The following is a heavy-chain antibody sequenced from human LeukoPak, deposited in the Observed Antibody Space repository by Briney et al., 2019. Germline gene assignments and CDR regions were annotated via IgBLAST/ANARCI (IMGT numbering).Heavy chain of an antibody. Sequence: SETLSLTCTVSGGSISSSSYYWGWIRQPPGKGLEWSGSIYYSGSTYYNPSLKSRVTISVDTSKNQFSLKLRSVTAADTAVYYCARRNYDFWSGYWVNWGQGTLVTVSS. CDR1: GGSISSSSYY. V-gene: IGHV4-39*01. D-gene: IGHD3-3*01. J-gene: IGHJ4*02. CDR3: ARRNYDFWSGYWVN. CDR2: IYYSGST.